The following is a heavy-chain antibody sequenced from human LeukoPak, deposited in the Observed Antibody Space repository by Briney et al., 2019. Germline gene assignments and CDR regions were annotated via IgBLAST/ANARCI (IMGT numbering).Heavy chain of an antibody. D-gene: IGHD3-10*01. CDR3: ARRGKNYYGSGTYY. J-gene: IGHJ4*02. V-gene: IGHV5-10-1*01. Sequence: GESLKISCESSGCTFTSYWIGWVRPMPGKGLEWMGRIDPSDSYTNYSPSFQGHVTISADKSISTAYLQWSSLKASDTAMYYCARRGKNYYGSGTYYWGQGTLVTVSS. CDR1: GCTFTSYW. CDR2: IDPSDSYT.